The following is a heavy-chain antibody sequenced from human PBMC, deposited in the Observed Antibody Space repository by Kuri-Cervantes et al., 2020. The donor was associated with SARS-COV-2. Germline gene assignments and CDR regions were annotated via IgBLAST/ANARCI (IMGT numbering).Heavy chain of an antibody. D-gene: IGHD4-17*01. J-gene: IGHJ6*02. CDR2: IYPGDSDT. CDR1: GYSFTSYW. V-gene: IGHV5-51*01. Sequence: KVSCKGSGYSFTSYWIGWVRQMPGKGLEWMGIIYPGDSDTRYSPSFQGQVTISADKSISTAYLQWCSLKATDTAMYYCARQSRGATATVTTDYYYYGMDVWGQGTTVTVSS. CDR3: ARQSRGATATVTTDYYYYGMDV.